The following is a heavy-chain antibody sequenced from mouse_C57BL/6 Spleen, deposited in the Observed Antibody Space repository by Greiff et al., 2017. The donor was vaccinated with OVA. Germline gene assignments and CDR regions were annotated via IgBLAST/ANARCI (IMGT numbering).Heavy chain of an antibody. CDR2: ISYDGSN. Sequence: EVQLQQSGPGLVKPSQSLSLTCSVTGYSITSGYYWNWIRQFPGNKLEWMGYISYDGSNNYNPSLKNRISITRDTSKNQFFLKLNSVTTEDTATYYCARGIHLYYDYDDGAWFAYWGQGTLVTVSA. CDR3: ARGIHLYYDYDDGAWFAY. CDR1: GYSITSGYY. D-gene: IGHD2-4*01. J-gene: IGHJ3*01. V-gene: IGHV3-6*01.